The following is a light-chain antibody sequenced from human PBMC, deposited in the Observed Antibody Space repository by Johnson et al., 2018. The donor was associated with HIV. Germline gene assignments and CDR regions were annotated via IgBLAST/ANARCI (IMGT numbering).Light chain of an antibody. J-gene: IGLJ1*01. Sequence: QSVLTQPPSVSAAPGQKVTISCSGSSSNIGNNYVSWYQQLPGTAPKLLICENNKRPSGIPDRFSGSKSGTSATLGITGLQTGDEADYYCGTWDSSLSVGYVFGTGTKVTVL. CDR1: SSNIGNNY. CDR3: GTWDSSLSVGYV. CDR2: ENN. V-gene: IGLV1-51*01.